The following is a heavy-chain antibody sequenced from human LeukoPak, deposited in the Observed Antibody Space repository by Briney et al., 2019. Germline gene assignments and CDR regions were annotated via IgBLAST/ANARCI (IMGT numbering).Heavy chain of an antibody. CDR3: ARGMVRGVRFDY. CDR2: INHSGST. D-gene: IGHD3-10*01. J-gene: IGHJ4*02. CDR1: GGSFSGYY. Sequence: SETLSLTCAVYGGSFSGYYWSWIRQPPGKGLEWIGEINHSGSTKYNPSLKSRVTISVDTSKNQSSLKLRSVTAADTAVYYCARGMVRGVRFDYWGQGTLVTVSS. V-gene: IGHV4-34*01.